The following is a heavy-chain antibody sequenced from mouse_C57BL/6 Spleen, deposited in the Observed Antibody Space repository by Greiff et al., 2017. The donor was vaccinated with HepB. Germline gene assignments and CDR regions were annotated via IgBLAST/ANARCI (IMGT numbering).Heavy chain of an antibody. CDR2: IDPEDGET. J-gene: IGHJ1*03. V-gene: IGHV14-2*01. CDR3: ARMYYYGRSSWYFDV. CDR1: GFNIKDYY. D-gene: IGHD1-1*01. Sequence: EVQLQQSGAELVKPGASVKLSCTASGFNIKDYYMHWVKQRTEQGLEWIGRIDPEDGETKYAPKFQGKATITADTSSNTAYLQLSILTSEDTAVYYCARMYYYGRSSWYFDVWGTGTTVTVSS.